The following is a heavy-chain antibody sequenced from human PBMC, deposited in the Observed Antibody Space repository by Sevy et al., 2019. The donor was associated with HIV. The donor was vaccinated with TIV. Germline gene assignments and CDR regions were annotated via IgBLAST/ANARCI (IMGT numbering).Heavy chain of an antibody. Sequence: GGSLRLSCAASGFTFSAYWMAWVRQVPGKGLEWVANLNQDGSEKYPVDSVKGRFTISRDNAKNSLYLQMNSVRVEDTGIYYCGTDAWRSLVNWGRGTMVTVSS. CDR2: LNQDGSEK. D-gene: IGHD6-6*01. CDR3: GTDAWRSLVN. V-gene: IGHV3-7*01. J-gene: IGHJ3*01. CDR1: GFTFSAYW.